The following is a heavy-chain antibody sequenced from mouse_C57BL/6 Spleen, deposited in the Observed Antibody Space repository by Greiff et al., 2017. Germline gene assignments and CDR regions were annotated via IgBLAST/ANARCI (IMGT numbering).Heavy chain of an antibody. D-gene: IGHD1-1*01. J-gene: IGHJ1*03. CDR1: GYAFSSSW. Sequence: VKLVESGPELVKPGASVKISCKASGYAFSSSWMNWVKQRPGKGLEWIGRIYPGDGDTNYNGKFKGKATLTAGKSSSTAYMQLSSLTSEDSAVYFCARDSSPRYFDVWGTGTTVTVSS. CDR3: ARDSSPRYFDV. V-gene: IGHV1-82*01. CDR2: IYPGDGDT.